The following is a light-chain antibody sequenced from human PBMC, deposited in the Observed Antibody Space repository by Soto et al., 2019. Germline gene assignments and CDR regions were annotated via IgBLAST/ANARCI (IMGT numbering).Light chain of an antibody. CDR3: ISYTSGTSPYV. V-gene: IGLV2-14*01. Sequence: QSALTQPASVSGSPGQSITISCTGTSSDVGNNNFVSWYQQYPGKAPRLMIYEVTNRPSGVSNRFSGSKSGNTASLTISGLQAEDEADYYCISYTSGTSPYVFGTGTKVTVL. J-gene: IGLJ1*01. CDR1: SSDVGNNNF. CDR2: EVT.